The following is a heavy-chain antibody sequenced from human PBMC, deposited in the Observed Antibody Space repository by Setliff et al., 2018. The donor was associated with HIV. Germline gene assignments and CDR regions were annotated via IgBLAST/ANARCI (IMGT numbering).Heavy chain of an antibody. Sequence: PSETLSLTCTVSGGSININNYYWGWIRQPPGKGLEWIGSIYYSGATYYKPSLKSRVTISVDTSKNQFSLKLSSVTAADTAVYYCARHKSQPYYFDYWGQGTLVTVSS. J-gene: IGHJ4*02. V-gene: IGHV4-39*01. CDR1: GGSININNYY. CDR3: ARHKSQPYYFDY. CDR2: IYYSGAT.